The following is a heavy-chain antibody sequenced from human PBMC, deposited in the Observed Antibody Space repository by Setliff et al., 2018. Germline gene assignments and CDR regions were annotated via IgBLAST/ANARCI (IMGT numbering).Heavy chain of an antibody. D-gene: IGHD1-26*01. CDR2: ISTDGSSI. CDR1: GFTFSTYW. CDR3: ARVGSKPQLGWFDP. Sequence: GGSLRLSCVTSGFTFSTYWMHWVRQAPGQGLVWVARISTDGSSITYADSVKGRFTISRDNASNTLYLQMNSLTAEATAGYYCARVGSKPQLGWFDPWGQGTLVTVPS. V-gene: IGHV3-74*03. J-gene: IGHJ5*02.